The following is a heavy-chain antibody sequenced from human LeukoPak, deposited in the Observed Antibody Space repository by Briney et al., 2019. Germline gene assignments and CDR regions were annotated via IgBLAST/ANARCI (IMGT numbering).Heavy chain of an antibody. CDR2: IYSGGST. Sequence: PGGSLRLSCAASEFSVGSNYMTWVRQAPGKGLEWVSLIYSGGSTYYADSVKGRFTISRDNSKNTLYLQMNSLRAEDTAVYYCAKDGDYVWGSYRHTDYWGQGTLVTVSS. D-gene: IGHD3-16*02. J-gene: IGHJ4*02. CDR1: EFSVGSNY. V-gene: IGHV3-53*01. CDR3: AKDGDYVWGSYRHTDY.